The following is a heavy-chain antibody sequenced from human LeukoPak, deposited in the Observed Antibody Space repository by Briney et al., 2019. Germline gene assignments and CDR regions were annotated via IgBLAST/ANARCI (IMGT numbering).Heavy chain of an antibody. J-gene: IGHJ4*02. Sequence: PGGSLRLSCAASGFTFDDYTMHWVRQAPGKGLDWVSLINWDGGSTHYADSVKGRFTISRDNSKNSLYLQVNSLRTEDTALYYCAKGGHYDSSGCVDYWGQGTLVTVSS. CDR1: GFTFDDYT. V-gene: IGHV3-43*01. CDR2: INWDGGST. D-gene: IGHD3-22*01. CDR3: AKGGHYDSSGCVDY.